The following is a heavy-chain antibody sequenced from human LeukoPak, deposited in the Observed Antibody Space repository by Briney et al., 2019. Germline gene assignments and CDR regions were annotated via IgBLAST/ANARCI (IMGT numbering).Heavy chain of an antibody. CDR2: ISSGGDNT. D-gene: IGHD2-2*01. J-gene: IGHJ4*02. Sequence: GGSLRLSCAASGFTFSSYGMSWVRQAPGKGLEWVSSISSGGDNTYYADSVRGRFTISRDNSKNTLYLQLNSLRAEDTAVYYCAKSHRGHCSTTTCDDEGDYWGQGTLVTVSP. CDR1: GFTFSSYG. CDR3: AKSHRGHCSTTTCDDEGDY. V-gene: IGHV3-23*01.